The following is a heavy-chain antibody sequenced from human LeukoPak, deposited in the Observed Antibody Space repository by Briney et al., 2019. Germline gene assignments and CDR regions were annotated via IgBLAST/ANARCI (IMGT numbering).Heavy chain of an antibody. CDR1: GGSISSYY. Sequence: SETLSLTCTVSGGSISSYYWSWIRQPPGKGLEWIGYICYSGSTNYNPSLKSRVTISVDTSKNQFSLKLSSVTAADTAVYYCARDYSGSYYGYFDLWGRGTLVTVSS. CDR3: ARDYSGSYYGYFDL. J-gene: IGHJ2*01. D-gene: IGHD1-26*01. CDR2: ICYSGST. V-gene: IGHV4-59*01.